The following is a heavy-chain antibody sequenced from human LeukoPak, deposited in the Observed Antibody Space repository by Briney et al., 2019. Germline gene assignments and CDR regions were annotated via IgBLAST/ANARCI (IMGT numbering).Heavy chain of an antibody. J-gene: IGHJ4*02. CDR2: INHSGST. CDR3: ARRRVTRYYFDY. V-gene: IGHV4-34*01. CDR1: GFTFSSYG. D-gene: IGHD3-10*01. Sequence: GSLRLSCAASGFTFSSYGMSWVRQPPGKGLEWIGEINHSGSTNYNPSLKSRVTISVDTSKNQFSLKLSSVTAADTAVYYCARRRVTRYYFDYWGQGTLVTVSS.